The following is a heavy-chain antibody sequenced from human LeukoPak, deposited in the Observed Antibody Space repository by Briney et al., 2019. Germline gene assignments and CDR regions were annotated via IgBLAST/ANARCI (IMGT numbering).Heavy chain of an antibody. CDR3: ARRKGNSDYFDF. J-gene: IGHJ4*02. Sequence: KPSETLSLTCTVSGGSIRISSYCWDWLRQPPGKGLEWIGSLCYSGNSYYNLSLKSRVNISVDTSENQCSLNLRSVTAADTAVYFCARRKGNSDYFDFWGQGTLGTVSS. V-gene: IGHV4-39*01. CDR1: GGSIRISSYC. D-gene: IGHD4-23*01. CDR2: LCYSGNS.